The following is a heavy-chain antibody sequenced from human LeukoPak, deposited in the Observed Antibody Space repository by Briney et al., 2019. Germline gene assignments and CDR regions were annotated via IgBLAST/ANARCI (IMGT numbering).Heavy chain of an antibody. J-gene: IGHJ6*03. D-gene: IGHD3-3*01. CDR2: INPNSGGT. CDR3: ASTQLRSLGSENHYYMDV. Sequence: ASVKVSCKAAGYTFTGYYMFWVRQAPGQGLEWMGRINPNSGGTNYAQKFQGRVTMTRDTSISTAYMELSRPRSDDTAVYYCASTQLRSLGSENHYYMDVWGKGTTVTVSS. CDR1: GYTFTGYY. V-gene: IGHV1-2*06.